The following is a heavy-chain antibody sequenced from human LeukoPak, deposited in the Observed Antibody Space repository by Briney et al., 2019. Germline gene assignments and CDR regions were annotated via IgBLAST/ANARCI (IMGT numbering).Heavy chain of an antibody. CDR3: AKDRDVAFDI. V-gene: IGHV3-30*02. Sequence: PGGSLRLSCAASGFTFSSYGMHWVRQAPGKGLEWVAFIRYGGSNKYYADSVKGRFTISRDNSKNTLYLQMNSLRAEDTAVYYCAKDRDVAFDIWGQGTMVTVSS. J-gene: IGHJ3*02. CDR2: IRYGGSNK. CDR1: GFTFSSYG.